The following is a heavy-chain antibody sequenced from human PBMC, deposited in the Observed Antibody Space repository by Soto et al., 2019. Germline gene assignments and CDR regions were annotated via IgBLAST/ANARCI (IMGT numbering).Heavy chain of an antibody. Sequence: SETLSLTCTVSGGSISNYFCNWIRQPAGKGLEWIGRIDNSGSTNYNPSLKSRITMSADTSRNQFSLKLNSVTAADKAVYYCARGGQGVCSGPFDYWGKGALVTDSS. CDR1: GGSISNYF. D-gene: IGHD3-3*01. J-gene: IGHJ4*02. V-gene: IGHV4-4*07. CDR3: ARGGQGVCSGPFDY. CDR2: IDNSGST.